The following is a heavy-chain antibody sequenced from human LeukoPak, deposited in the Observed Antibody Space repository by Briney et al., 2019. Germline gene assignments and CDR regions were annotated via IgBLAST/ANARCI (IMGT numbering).Heavy chain of an antibody. CDR3: ARQIVTTVTTDYYYYMDV. CDR2: INPNSGGT. V-gene: IGHV1-2*02. CDR1: GYTFTSYA. D-gene: IGHD4-17*01. Sequence: ASVKVSCKASGYTFTSYAMNWVRQAPGQGLEWMGWINPNSGGTNYAQKFQGRVTMTRDTSISTAYMELSRLRSDDTAVYYCARQIVTTVTTDYYYYMDVWGKGTTVTVS. J-gene: IGHJ6*03.